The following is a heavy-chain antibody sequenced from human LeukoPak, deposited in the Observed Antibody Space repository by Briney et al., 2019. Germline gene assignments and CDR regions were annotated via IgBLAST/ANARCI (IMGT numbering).Heavy chain of an antibody. V-gene: IGHV1-69*05. CDR3: ARGRGSGWYGSYWYFDL. CDR2: IIPIFGTA. D-gene: IGHD6-19*01. J-gene: IGHJ2*01. Sequence: SVKVSCKASGGTFSSYAISWVRQAPGQGLEWMGGIIPIFGTANYAQKFQGRVTITTDESTSTAYMELSSLRSEDTAVYYCARGRGSGWYGSYWYFDLWGRGTLVTVSS. CDR1: GGTFSSYA.